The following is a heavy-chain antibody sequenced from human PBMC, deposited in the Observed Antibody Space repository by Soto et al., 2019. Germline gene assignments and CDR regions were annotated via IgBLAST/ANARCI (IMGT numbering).Heavy chain of an antibody. D-gene: IGHD4-17*01. CDR2: ITGSGAGT. Sequence: GGSLRLSCAASGFTFSSYAMTWVRQAPGKGLEYVSSITGSGAGTVYADSVKGRFTISRDNSKNMLYLQLSSLRAEDTAIYFCAKYPNGDYVGAFVSWGQGSLVTVSS. CDR3: AKYPNGDYVGAFVS. J-gene: IGHJ4*02. CDR1: GFTFSSYA. V-gene: IGHV3-23*01.